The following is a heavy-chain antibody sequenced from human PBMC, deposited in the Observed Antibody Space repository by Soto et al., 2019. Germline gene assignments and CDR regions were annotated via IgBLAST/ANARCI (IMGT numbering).Heavy chain of an antibody. J-gene: IGHJ4*02. CDR1: GFTFSDHY. CDR3: AKRGPGIAVAEYYFDY. CDR2: IRNRPNSYTT. V-gene: IGHV3-72*01. D-gene: IGHD6-19*01. Sequence: GGSLRLSCAASGFTFSDHYMDWVRQAPGKGLEWVGRIRNRPNSYTTQYAASVKGRFAVLRDDSENLVYLQMNDLKTEDTAVYYCAKRGPGIAVAEYYFDYWGQGTLVTVSS.